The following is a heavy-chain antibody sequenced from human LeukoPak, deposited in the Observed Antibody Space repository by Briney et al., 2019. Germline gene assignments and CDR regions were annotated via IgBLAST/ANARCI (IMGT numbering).Heavy chain of an antibody. CDR1: GGSISSYY. J-gene: IGHJ4*02. CDR2: IHSSGST. CDR3: AREAVHYGSGSLDY. D-gene: IGHD3-10*01. Sequence: SETLSLTCTVSGGSISSYYWSWIRQPAGKGLEWIGRIHSSGSTNYSPSLKSRVAMSLDTPKNQFSLELSSVTAADTAMYYCAREAVHYGSGSLDYWGQGTLVTVSS. V-gene: IGHV4-4*07.